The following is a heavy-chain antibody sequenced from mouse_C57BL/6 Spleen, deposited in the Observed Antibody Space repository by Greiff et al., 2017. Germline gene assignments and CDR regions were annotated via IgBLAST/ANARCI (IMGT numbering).Heavy chain of an antibody. D-gene: IGHD1-2*01. CDR1: GFSLTSYG. V-gene: IGHV2-2*01. J-gene: IGHJ4*01. CDR3: ASPLRRYAMDY. Sequence: QVHVKQSGPGLVQPSQSLSITCTVSGFSLTSYGVHWVRQSPGKGLEWLGVIWSGGSTDYNAAFISRLSISKDNSKSQVFFKMNSLQADDTAIYYCASPLRRYAMDYWGQGTSVTVSS. CDR2: IWSGGST.